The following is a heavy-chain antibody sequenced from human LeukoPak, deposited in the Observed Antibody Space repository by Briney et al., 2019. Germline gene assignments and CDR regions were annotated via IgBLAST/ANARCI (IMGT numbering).Heavy chain of an antibody. Sequence: ASVKVSCKASGGSFTSYGISWVRQAPGQGLEWRGKIIPIYGRANYGQKFQGRVTITADESTTTSYMELSSLTAEDMAVYYCATGGAYEFRDDYWGQGTLVTVSS. D-gene: IGHD3-3*01. J-gene: IGHJ4*02. CDR2: IIPIYGRA. CDR1: GGSFTSYG. V-gene: IGHV1-69*13. CDR3: ATGGAYEFRDDY.